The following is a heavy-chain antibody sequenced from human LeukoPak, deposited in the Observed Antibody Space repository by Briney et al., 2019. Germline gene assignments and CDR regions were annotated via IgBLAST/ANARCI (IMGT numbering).Heavy chain of an antibody. CDR1: GFTFSNHW. Sequence: GGSLRLSCAASGFTFSNHWMSWVRQAPGKGLEWVANIRQDGSDKSYVDSVKGRFTISRDNAKNSLYLQMNSLRAEDTAVYYCARDSTKTTYWGQGTLVTVSS. CDR2: IRQDGSDK. CDR3: ARDSTKTTY. J-gene: IGHJ4*02. V-gene: IGHV3-7*01. D-gene: IGHD1-1*01.